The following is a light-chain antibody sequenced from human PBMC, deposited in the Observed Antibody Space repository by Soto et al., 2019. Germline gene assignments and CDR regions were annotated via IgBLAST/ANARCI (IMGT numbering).Light chain of an antibody. V-gene: IGKV1-6*01. CDR1: QGIRND. Sequence: AIQVNKSPVSLSSYVEDRVTITCRARQGIRNDLGWYQQKPGKARKLLIYAASSLQSGVPSRFSGSGSGTDFTLTISSLQAEDFARYYCLQDSYLPCTFGQVTKV. J-gene: IGKJ1*01. CDR3: LQDSYLPCT. CDR2: AAS.